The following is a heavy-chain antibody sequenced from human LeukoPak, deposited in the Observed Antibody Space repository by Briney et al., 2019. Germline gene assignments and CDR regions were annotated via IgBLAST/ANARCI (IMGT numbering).Heavy chain of an antibody. CDR1: GFTFSSHW. CDR3: AKSVTRYSGYEGLDY. J-gene: IGHJ4*02. CDR2: IKEDGSET. Sequence: GGSLRLSCTGSGFTFSSHWMSWVRQAPGRGLEWVANIKEDGSETYYLDSVKGRFTISRDNSKNTLYLQMNSLRAEDTAVYYCAKSVTRYSGYEGLDYWGQGTLVTVSS. D-gene: IGHD5-12*01. V-gene: IGHV3-7*03.